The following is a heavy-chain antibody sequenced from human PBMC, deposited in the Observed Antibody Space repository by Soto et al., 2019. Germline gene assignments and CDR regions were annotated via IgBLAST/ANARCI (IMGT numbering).Heavy chain of an antibody. CDR3: ARVTDEDAVLDAIFLHSGAFAI. CDR2: IYYSGST. J-gene: IGHJ3*02. CDR1: GGSISSYY. D-gene: IGHD2-8*01. V-gene: IGHV4-59*01. Sequence: SETLSLTCTVSGGSISSYYWSWIRQPPGKGLEWIGYIYYSGSTNYNPSLKSRVTISVDTSKNQFSLKLSSVTAADTAVYYCARVTDEDAVLDAIFLHSGAFAIWGRGTMVPVSS.